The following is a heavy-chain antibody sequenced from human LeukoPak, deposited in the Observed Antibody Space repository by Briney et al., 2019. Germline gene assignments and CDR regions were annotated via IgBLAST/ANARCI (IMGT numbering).Heavy chain of an antibody. CDR1: GFAFGSEA. D-gene: IGHD6-13*01. CDR3: AKVTPGIAAAFDY. CDR2: ISPGDGTT. Sequence: GGSLRLSCSVSGFAFGSEAISWVRQSPARGLECVASISPGDGTTYYADCEKRRVTISRDESNNSLFVQMNSWRAEDTAVYYCAKVTPGIAAAFDYWGQGPLVTVSS. J-gene: IGHJ4*02. V-gene: IGHV3-23*01.